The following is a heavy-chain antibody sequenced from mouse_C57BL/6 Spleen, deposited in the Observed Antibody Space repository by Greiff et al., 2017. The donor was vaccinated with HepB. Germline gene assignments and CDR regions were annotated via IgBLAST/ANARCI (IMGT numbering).Heavy chain of an antibody. CDR3: ARGGYYDYYGLYAMDY. Sequence: QVQLQQPGAELVKPGASVKMSCKASGYTFTSYWITWVKQRPGQGLEWVGDIYPGSGSTNYNEKFKSKATLTVDTSSSTAYMQLSSLTSEDSAVYYCARGGYYDYYGLYAMDYWGQGTSVTVSS. J-gene: IGHJ4*01. CDR1: GYTFTSYW. V-gene: IGHV1-55*01. D-gene: IGHD2-4*01. CDR2: IYPGSGST.